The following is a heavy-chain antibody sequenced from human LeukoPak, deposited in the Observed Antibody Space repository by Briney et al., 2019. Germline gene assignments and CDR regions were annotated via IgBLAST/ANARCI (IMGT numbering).Heavy chain of an antibody. J-gene: IGHJ3*02. D-gene: IGHD3-22*01. V-gene: IGHV3-30*18. CDR3: AKHYDTHAFDI. CDR2: ISYDGSNK. Sequence: GGSLRLSCAASGFTFSNYGMHWVRQAPGKGLEWVAIISYDGSNKYYADSVQGRFTISRDNSKNTLYLQMNSLRAEDTAVYYCAKHYDTHAFDIWGQGTLVTVSS. CDR1: GFTFSNYG.